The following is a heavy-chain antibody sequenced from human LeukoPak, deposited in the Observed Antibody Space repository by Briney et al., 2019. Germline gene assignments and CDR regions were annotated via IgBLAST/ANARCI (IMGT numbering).Heavy chain of an antibody. V-gene: IGHV3-21*01. D-gene: IGHD2-2*01. Sequence: PGGSLRLSCAASGFTFSIYSMGWVRQAPGKGLEWVSAISGGGTTTHYADSVKGRFTVSRDNAKNSLYLQMNSLRAEDTAVYYCARDSGYCSSTGCYVHYFDYWGQGTLVTVSS. CDR1: GFTFSIYS. J-gene: IGHJ4*02. CDR3: ARDSGYCSSTGCYVHYFDY. CDR2: ISGGGTTT.